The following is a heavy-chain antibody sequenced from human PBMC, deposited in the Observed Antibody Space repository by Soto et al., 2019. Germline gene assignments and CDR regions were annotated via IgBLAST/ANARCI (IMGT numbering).Heavy chain of an antibody. Sequence: EASVKVSCKTSGGTFRTYTINWVRQATGQGLEWMGRINPNRDVTGYAQKFQGRVTMTRNTSISTAYMELSSLRSEDTAVYYCARTLYGDNVDYWGQGTLVTVSS. CDR3: ARTLYGDNVDY. V-gene: IGHV1-8*02. CDR2: INPNRDVT. J-gene: IGHJ4*02. D-gene: IGHD4-17*01. CDR1: GGTFRTYT.